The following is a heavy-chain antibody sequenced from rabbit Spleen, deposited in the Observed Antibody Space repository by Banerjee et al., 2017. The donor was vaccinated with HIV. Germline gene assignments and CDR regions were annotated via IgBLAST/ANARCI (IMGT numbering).Heavy chain of an antibody. CDR2: IYCDNSGFT. Sequence: QEQVVESGGGLVKPGASLTLTCKASGFSFSSGYYTSWVRQAPGKGLEWIACIYCDNSGFTYFATWAKGRFTCSKTSSTTVTLQMTSLTAADTATYFCARDLAGVIGWNFGWWGQGTLVTVS. J-gene: IGHJ4*01. CDR3: ARDLAGVIGWNFGW. V-gene: IGHV1S45*01. D-gene: IGHD4-1*01. CDR1: GFSFSSGYY.